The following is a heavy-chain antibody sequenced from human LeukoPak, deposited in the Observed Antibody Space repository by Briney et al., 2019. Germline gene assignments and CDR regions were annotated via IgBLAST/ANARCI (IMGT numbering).Heavy chain of an antibody. J-gene: IGHJ4*02. CDR2: ISGSGGST. Sequence: GGSLRLSCAASGFTFSSYAMSWVRQAPGKGLEWVSAISGSGGSTYYADSVKGRFTISRDNSKNTLYLQINSLRAEDTAVYYCAKDSTIFGVVPRYFDYWGQGTLVTVSS. V-gene: IGHV3-23*01. D-gene: IGHD3-3*01. CDR3: AKDSTIFGVVPRYFDY. CDR1: GFTFSSYA.